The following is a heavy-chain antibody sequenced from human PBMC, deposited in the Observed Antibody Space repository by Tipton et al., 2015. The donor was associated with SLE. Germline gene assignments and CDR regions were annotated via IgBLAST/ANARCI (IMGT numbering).Heavy chain of an antibody. Sequence: TLSLTCTVSGGSINSYYWSWIRQPPGKGLEWIGNIYTSGNTNYNPSLKSRVTISVDTSKNQFSLKLSSVTAADTAVYYCARVPHSSTGYFDYWGQGKLVTVSP. D-gene: IGHD6-6*01. CDR1: GGSINSYY. CDR3: ARVPHSSTGYFDY. J-gene: IGHJ4*02. V-gene: IGHV4-4*08. CDR2: IYTSGNT.